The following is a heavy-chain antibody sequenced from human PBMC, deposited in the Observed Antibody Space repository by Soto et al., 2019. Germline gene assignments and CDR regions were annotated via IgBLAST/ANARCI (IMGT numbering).Heavy chain of an antibody. V-gene: IGHV4-39*01. Sequence: SETLSLTCTVSGGSIGSSSYYWGWIRQPPGKGLEWIGSIYYSGSTYYNPSLKSRVTISVDTSKNQFSLKLSSVTAADTAVYYCARGEYCGGDRYSGAGWFDPWGQGTLVTVSS. D-gene: IGHD2-21*02. CDR1: GGSIGSSSYY. CDR3: ARGEYCGGDRYSGAGWFDP. CDR2: IYYSGST. J-gene: IGHJ5*02.